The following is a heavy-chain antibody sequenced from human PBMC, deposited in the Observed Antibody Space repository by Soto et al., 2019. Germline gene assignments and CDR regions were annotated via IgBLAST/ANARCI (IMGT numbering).Heavy chain of an antibody. CDR3: ERERLWFGELSHWIDP. J-gene: IGHJ5*02. Sequence: QVQLVQSGAEVKKPGASVKVSCKASGYTFTSYGISWVRQAPGQGLEWMGWISAYNGNTNYAQKLQGRVTMTTDTTTTTASAELRSMRSKYTAMDDCERERLWFGELSHWIDPWGQGTLVTVSS. V-gene: IGHV1-18*01. CDR2: ISAYNGNT. CDR1: GYTFTSYG. D-gene: IGHD3-10*01.